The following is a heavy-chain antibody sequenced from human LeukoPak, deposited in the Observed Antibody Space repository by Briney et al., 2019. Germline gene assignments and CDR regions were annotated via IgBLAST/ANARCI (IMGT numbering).Heavy chain of an antibody. J-gene: IGHJ6*02. CDR2: ISGSGGST. CDR3: AIGGELIYYSYGMDV. D-gene: IGHD2-21*01. V-gene: IGHV3-23*01. CDR1: GFTFSSYA. Sequence: GGSLRLSCAASGFTFSSYAMSWVRQAPGKGLEWVSAISGSGGSTYYADSVKGRFTISRDNSKNTLYLQMNSLRAEDTAVYYCAIGGELIYYSYGMDVWGQGTTVTVSS.